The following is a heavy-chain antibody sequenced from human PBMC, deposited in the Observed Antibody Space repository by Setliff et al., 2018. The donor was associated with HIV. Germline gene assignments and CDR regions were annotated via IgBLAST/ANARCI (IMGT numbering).Heavy chain of an antibody. CDR1: GGSLSGFH. J-gene: IGHJ4*02. D-gene: IGHD3-22*01. V-gene: IGHV4-34*01. CDR3: ARGGGYDRSGYYPFDY. CDR2: INHSGST. Sequence: ETLSLTCAVYGGSLSGFHWSWIRQSPEKGLEWIGEINHSGSTNYNPSLKSRVTMSVDTSKNQFSLKLSSVTAADTAVYYCARGGGYDRSGYYPFDYWGQGTPVTVPS.